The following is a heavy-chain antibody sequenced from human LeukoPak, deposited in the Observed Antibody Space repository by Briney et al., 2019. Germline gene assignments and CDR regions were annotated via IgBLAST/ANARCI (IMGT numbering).Heavy chain of an antibody. J-gene: IGHJ6*04. CDR2: INHSGST. V-gene: IGHV4-34*01. D-gene: IGHD2-2*01. CDR3: ARAPIVVVPAASMRYYYGMDV. CDR1: GGSFSGYY. Sequence: SETLSLTGAVYGGSFSGYYWSWIRQPPGKGLEWIGEINHSGSTNYNPSLKSRVTTSVDTSKNQFSLKLSSVTAADTAVYYCARAPIVVVPAASMRYYYGMDVWGKGTTVTVSS.